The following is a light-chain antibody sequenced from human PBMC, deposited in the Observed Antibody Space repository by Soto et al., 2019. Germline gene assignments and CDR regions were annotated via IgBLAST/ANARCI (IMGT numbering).Light chain of an antibody. Sequence: QSVLTQPASVSGSPGQSITISCTGTSSDVGGYNYVSWYQQHAGKAPKLMIYDIRNRSSGVSHRFAGSTSVNTASLTSAGLQAEDEADYYGTSYTTVSTYVFGTGTKLTVL. V-gene: IGLV2-14*01. J-gene: IGLJ1*01. CDR2: DIR. CDR3: TSYTTVSTYV. CDR1: SSDVGGYNY.